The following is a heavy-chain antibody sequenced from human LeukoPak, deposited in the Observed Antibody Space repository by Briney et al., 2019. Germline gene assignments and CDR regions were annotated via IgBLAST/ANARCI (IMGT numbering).Heavy chain of an antibody. CDR1: GFTFSSYN. D-gene: IGHD6-13*01. Sequence: GGSLRLSCAASGFTFSSYNMKWVRQAPGKGLEWVSSISWRSSDIEYADSVRGRFTISRDNAKKSLYLQMNNLRAEDTAVYYCARVYSSSWYFGYLYIDVWGNGTTVTVSS. J-gene: IGHJ6*03. V-gene: IGHV3-21*01. CDR2: ISWRSSDI. CDR3: ARVYSSSWYFGYLYIDV.